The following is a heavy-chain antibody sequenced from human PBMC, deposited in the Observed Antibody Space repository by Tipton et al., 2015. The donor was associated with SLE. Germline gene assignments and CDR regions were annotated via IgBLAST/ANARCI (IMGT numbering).Heavy chain of an antibody. V-gene: IGHV4-39*07. D-gene: IGHD4-11*01. CDR2: VSYSGST. J-gene: IGHJ4*02. Sequence: TLSLTCTVSGGSISGSPYYWGWIRQPPGKGLEWIGSVSYSGSTSYNPSLKSRVTISVDTSKNQFSLKLRSVTAADTAVHYCARHGYSDYGTDYWGQGTLVTVSS. CDR1: GGSISGSPYY. CDR3: ARHGYSDYGTDY.